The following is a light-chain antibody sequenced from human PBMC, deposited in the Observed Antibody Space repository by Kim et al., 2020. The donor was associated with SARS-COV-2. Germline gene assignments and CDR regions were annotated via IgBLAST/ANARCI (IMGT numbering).Light chain of an antibody. Sequence: ETVLTQSPVTLSVSPGESATLSCRASQSVFGKLAWYQQKVGQAPRLLLYCASTRATGIPARFSGSGSGTEFTLTINSLQSEDSAVYYCQQYEDWPLTFGQGTKV. CDR2: CAS. CDR3: QQYEDWPLT. CDR1: QSVFGK. V-gene: IGKV3-15*01. J-gene: IGKJ1*01.